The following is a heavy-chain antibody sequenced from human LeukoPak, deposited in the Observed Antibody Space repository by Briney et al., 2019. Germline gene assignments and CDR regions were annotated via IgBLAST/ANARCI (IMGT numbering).Heavy chain of an antibody. Sequence: GGSLRLSCAVSGITLSNYGMHWVRQAPGKGLEWVAVIWYDGSNKYYADSVKGRFTISRANSKNTLYLQMNSLRAEDTAVYYCAKDGGSYGPGAFDIWGQGTMVTVSS. CDR2: IWYDGSNK. CDR1: GITLSNYG. D-gene: IGHD1-26*01. CDR3: AKDGGSYGPGAFDI. J-gene: IGHJ3*02. V-gene: IGHV3-33*06.